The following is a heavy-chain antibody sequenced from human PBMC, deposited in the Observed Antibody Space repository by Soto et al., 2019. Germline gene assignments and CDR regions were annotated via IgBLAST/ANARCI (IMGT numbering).Heavy chain of an antibody. CDR3: ARVTAMAGYGMDV. J-gene: IGHJ6*02. D-gene: IGHD5-18*01. CDR2: INAGNGNT. CDR1: GYTFTSYS. Sequence: APVKVSCKASGYTFTSYSMHWVRQAPGQRLEWMGWINAGNGNTKYSQKFQGRVNITRDTSASTAYMELSSLRSEDTAVYYCARVTAMAGYGMDVWGQGTTDTVSS. V-gene: IGHV1-3*01.